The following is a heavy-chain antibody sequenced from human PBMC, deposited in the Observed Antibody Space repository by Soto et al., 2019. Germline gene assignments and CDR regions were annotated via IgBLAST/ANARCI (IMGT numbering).Heavy chain of an antibody. Sequence: QLQLQESRPGLVKPSETLSLSCSVSGDSIRNRNYYWAWIRQPPGKGLEWIVSRYDDASTFYNPSLKRRVTISIDTSKKQLSLKVTSVTAADTAVYYCARGTYLGPSGYYLDFWGQGTLVTVSS. CDR1: GDSIRNRNYY. CDR2: RYDDAST. V-gene: IGHV4-39*01. CDR3: ARGTYLGPSGYYLDF. D-gene: IGHD3-22*01. J-gene: IGHJ4*02.